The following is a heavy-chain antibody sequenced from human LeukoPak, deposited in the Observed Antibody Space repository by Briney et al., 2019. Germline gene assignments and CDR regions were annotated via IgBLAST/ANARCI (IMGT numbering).Heavy chain of an antibody. J-gene: IGHJ5*02. Sequence: ASVKVSCKASGGTFSSYAISWVRQAPGQGLEWMGGIVPIFGTANYAQKFQGRVTITADKSTSTAYMELSSLRSEDSAVYYCASDHYDSSGYYHWFDPWGQGTLVTVSS. V-gene: IGHV1-69*06. D-gene: IGHD3-22*01. CDR2: IVPIFGTA. CDR1: GGTFSSYA. CDR3: ASDHYDSSGYYHWFDP.